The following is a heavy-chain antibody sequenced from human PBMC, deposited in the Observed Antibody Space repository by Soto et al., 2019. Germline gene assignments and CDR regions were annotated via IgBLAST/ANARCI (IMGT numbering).Heavy chain of an antibody. J-gene: IGHJ4*02. D-gene: IGHD5-12*01. CDR2: ISSSSSYI. CDR3: ASQGISRGYDGLDY. CDR1: GFTFSSYS. Sequence: EVQLVESGGGLVKPGGSLRLSCAASGFTFSSYSMNWVRQAPGKGLEWVSSISSSSSYIYYADSVKGRFTISRDNAKNSLYLQMNSLRAEDTAVYYCASQGISRGYDGLDYWGQGTLVTVSS. V-gene: IGHV3-21*01.